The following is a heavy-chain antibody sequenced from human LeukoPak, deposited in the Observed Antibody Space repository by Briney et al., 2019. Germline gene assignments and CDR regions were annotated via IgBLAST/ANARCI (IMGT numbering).Heavy chain of an antibody. D-gene: IGHD6-13*01. CDR2: IHHSGST. CDR3: AREGYSSSWYHYMDV. V-gene: IGHV4-4*02. Sequence: SETLSLTCGVSGDSISSHDWWSWVRQPPGKGLEWIGEIHHSGSTNYNPSLKSRVTISVDKSKNQFSLKLSSVTAADTAVYYCAREGYSSSWYHYMDVWGKGTTVTVSS. CDR1: GDSISSHDW. J-gene: IGHJ6*03.